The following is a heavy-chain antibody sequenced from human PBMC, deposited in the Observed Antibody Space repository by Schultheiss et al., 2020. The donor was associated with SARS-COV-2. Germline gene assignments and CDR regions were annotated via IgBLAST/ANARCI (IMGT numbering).Heavy chain of an antibody. Sequence: SETLSLTCTVSGGSISSYYWGWIRQPPGKGLEWIGSIYYSGSTYYNPSLKSRVTISVDTSKNQFSLKLSSVTAADTAVYYCARSYRNWFDPWGQGTLVTVSS. V-gene: IGHV4-39*01. D-gene: IGHD3-16*02. CDR2: IYYSGST. J-gene: IGHJ5*02. CDR3: ARSYRNWFDP. CDR1: GGSISSYY.